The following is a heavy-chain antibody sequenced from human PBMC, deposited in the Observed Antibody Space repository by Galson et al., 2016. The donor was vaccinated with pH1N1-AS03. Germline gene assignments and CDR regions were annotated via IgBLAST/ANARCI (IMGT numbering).Heavy chain of an antibody. CDR2: IYGGGDT. D-gene: IGHD3-16*01. Sequence: SLRLSCAASGFTINNNYMSWVRQAPGKGLAWVSVIYGGGDTFYADSVKGRFTISRDNSKNTVYLQMNSLRVEDTAVYYCAREPWGSTQGEYWGQGTLVTVSS. CDR3: AREPWGSTQGEY. V-gene: IGHV3-53*01. J-gene: IGHJ4*02. CDR1: GFTINNNY.